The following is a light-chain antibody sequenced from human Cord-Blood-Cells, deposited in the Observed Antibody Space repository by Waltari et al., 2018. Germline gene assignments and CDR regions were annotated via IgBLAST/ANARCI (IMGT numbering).Light chain of an antibody. CDR2: EGS. J-gene: IGLJ3*02. CDR3: CSYAGSSTFDWV. V-gene: IGLV2-23*03. CDR1: SSDVGSYNL. Sequence: QSALTQPASVSGSPGQSITISCTGTSSDVGSYNLFSWYQQHPGKAPKLMFYEGSKRPSGVSNRFSGSKSGNTASLTISGLQAEDEADYYCCSYAGSSTFDWVFGGGTKLTVL.